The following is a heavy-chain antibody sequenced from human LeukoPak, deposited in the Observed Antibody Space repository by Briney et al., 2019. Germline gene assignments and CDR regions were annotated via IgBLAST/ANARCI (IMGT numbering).Heavy chain of an antibody. CDR2: IYYSGST. CDR3: ARDGWGIIDY. V-gene: IGHV4-39*07. D-gene: IGHD3-10*01. CDR1: GGSISSSSYY. J-gene: IGHJ4*02. Sequence: SETLSLTCTVSGGSISSSSYYWGWIRQPPGKGLEWIGSIYYSGSTYYNPSLKSRVTIAVDTSKNQFSLKLSSVTAADTAVYYCARDGWGIIDYWGQGTLVTVSS.